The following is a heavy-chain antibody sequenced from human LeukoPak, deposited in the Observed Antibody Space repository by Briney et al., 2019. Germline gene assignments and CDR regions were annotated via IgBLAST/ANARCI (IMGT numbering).Heavy chain of an antibody. D-gene: IGHD3-16*02. CDR3: AKEYDYVWGSYRRSFGY. J-gene: IGHJ4*02. CDR1: GFTFSSYS. Sequence: GGSLRLSCAASGFTFSSYSMNWVRQAPGKGLEWVSAISGSGGATYYADSVKGRFTISRDNSKNTLYLQMNSLGAEDTAVYYCAKEYDYVWGSYRRSFGYWGQGTLVTVSS. V-gene: IGHV3-23*01. CDR2: ISGSGGAT.